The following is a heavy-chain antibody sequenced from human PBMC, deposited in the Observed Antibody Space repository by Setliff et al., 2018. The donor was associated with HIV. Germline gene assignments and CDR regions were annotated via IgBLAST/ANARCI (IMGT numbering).Heavy chain of an antibody. V-gene: IGHV4-31*03. J-gene: IGHJ4*02. CDR2: IYYTGNT. CDR3: ATPPTFYYDDTGLGYFDY. D-gene: IGHD3-22*01. Sequence: SETLSLTCTVSGDSISGGGYFWSWVRQHPGKGLEWIGYIYYTGNTYYNPSLKSRITISIDTSKNQFSLNLNSVTAADTAVYYCATPPTFYYDDTGLGYFDYWGQGALVTVSS. CDR1: GDSISGGGYF.